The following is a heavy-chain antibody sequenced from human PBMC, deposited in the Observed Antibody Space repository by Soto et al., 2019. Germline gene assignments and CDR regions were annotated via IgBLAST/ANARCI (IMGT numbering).Heavy chain of an antibody. Sequence: SETLSLTCTVSGGSINSRSYYWGWIRQSPGKGLEWIGSIYYSGSTYYNPSLKSRVAMSVDTSKNQLSLKLRSVSAADTAAYYCARQRTSVVTQAYFDDWGQGSLVTVSS. CDR2: IYYSGST. CDR3: ARQRTSVVTQAYFDD. D-gene: IGHD2-21*02. CDR1: GGSINSRSYY. V-gene: IGHV4-39*01. J-gene: IGHJ4*02.